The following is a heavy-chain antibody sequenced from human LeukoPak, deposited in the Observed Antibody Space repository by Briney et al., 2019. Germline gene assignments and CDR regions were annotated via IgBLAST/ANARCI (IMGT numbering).Heavy chain of an antibody. J-gene: IGHJ3*02. D-gene: IGHD3-22*01. Sequence: GGSLRLSCAASGFTFSSYGMHWVRQAPGKGLEWVAVISYDGSNKYYADSVKGRFTISRDNSKNTLYLQMNSLRAEDTAVYYCATRVNYYDSSGYYGFGAFDIWGQGTMVTVSS. CDR3: ATRVNYYDSSGYYGFGAFDI. V-gene: IGHV3-30*03. CDR2: ISYDGSNK. CDR1: GFTFSSYG.